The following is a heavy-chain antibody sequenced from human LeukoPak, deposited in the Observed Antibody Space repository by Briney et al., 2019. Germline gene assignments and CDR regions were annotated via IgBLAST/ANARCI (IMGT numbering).Heavy chain of an antibody. V-gene: IGHV3-30-3*01. Sequence: GGSLRLSCAVSGFTFSNYAMHWVRQAPGQGLEGVAVISYDGSNKYYTDSLKGRFTISRDNSKNTLYLQMNSLRAEDTAVYFCARDPLLSHQRGYFDSWGQGTLVTVSS. J-gene: IGHJ4*02. D-gene: IGHD3-10*01. CDR1: GFTFSNYA. CDR2: ISYDGSNK. CDR3: ARDPLLSHQRGYFDS.